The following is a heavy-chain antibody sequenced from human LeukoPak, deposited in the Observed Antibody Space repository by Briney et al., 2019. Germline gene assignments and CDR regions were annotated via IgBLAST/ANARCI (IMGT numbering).Heavy chain of an antibody. J-gene: IGHJ4*02. Sequence: PGASLRLSCAASGFTFGSYVMSWVRQAPGKGLEWVSAISGSSDSTYYADSVRGRFTISRDNSKNTLYLQMNSLRAEDTAVYYCARDSRSGSYYFDYWGQGTLVTVSS. CDR2: ISGSSDST. CDR3: ARDSRSGSYYFDY. CDR1: GFTFGSYV. V-gene: IGHV3-23*01. D-gene: IGHD1-26*01.